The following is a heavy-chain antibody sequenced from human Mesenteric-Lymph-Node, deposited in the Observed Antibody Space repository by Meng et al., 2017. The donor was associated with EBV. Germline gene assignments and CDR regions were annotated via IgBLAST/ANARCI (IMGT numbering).Heavy chain of an antibody. D-gene: IGHD6-25*01. V-gene: IGHV6-1*01. J-gene: IGHJ4*02. Sequence: QVQLQQSGPGLVKPSPXLSLTCAISGDSVSPNSAAWNWIRQSPPGGLEWLGRTYYKSKWYNDYAESVKSRITINPDTSKNQFSLQLNSVTPEDTAVYYCARDPAAFDFWGQGILVTVSS. CDR3: ARDPAAFDF. CDR2: TYYKSKWYN. CDR1: GDSVSPNSAA.